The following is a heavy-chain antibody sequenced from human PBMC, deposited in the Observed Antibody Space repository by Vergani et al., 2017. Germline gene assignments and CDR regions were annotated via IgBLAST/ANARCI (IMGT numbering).Heavy chain of an antibody. CDR2: NYYSGST. D-gene: IGHD3-22*01. J-gene: IGHJ4*02. V-gene: IGHV4-39*01. CDR3: ASPRGDSSGYYLYFDY. CDR1: GGSISSSSYY. Sequence: QLQLQESGPGLVKPSETLSLTCTVSGGSISSSSYYWGWIRQPPGKGLEWIGSNYYSGSTYYNPSLKSRVTISVDTSKNQFSLKLSAVTAADTAVYYCASPRGDSSGYYLYFDYWGQGTLVTVSS.